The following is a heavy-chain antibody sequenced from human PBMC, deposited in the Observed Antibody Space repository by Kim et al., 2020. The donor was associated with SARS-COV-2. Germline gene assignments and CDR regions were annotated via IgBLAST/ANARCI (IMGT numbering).Heavy chain of an antibody. Sequence: ADSVKGRVYISGHETQNTLYLQVNSLRDEDTAVYYCAKLKTTSCYSAMDVWGQGTTVTVSS. J-gene: IGHJ6*02. V-gene: IGHV3-23*01. D-gene: IGHD2-2*02. CDR3: AKLKTTSCYSAMDV.